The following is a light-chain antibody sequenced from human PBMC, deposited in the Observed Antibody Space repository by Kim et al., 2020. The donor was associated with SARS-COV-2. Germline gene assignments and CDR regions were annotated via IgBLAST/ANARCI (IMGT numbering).Light chain of an antibody. V-gene: IGLV1-40*01. Sequence: RVPTSCTGSSSNIGAGYDVRWYQQLPGTAPRRLIYGNSNRPSGVPDRFSGSKSGTSASLAITGLQAEDEADYYCQSYDSSLSGSVFGGGTQLTVL. CDR1: SSNIGAGYD. CDR3: QSYDSSLSGSV. J-gene: IGLJ2*01. CDR2: GNS.